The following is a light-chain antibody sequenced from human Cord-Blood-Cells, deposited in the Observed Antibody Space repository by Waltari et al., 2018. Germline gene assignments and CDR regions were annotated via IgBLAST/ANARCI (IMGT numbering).Light chain of an antibody. CDR3: CSYAGSYTYV. CDR1: SSDVGRSHC. J-gene: IGLJ1*01. Sequence: QSALTPPRSVSGSPGQSVTIPCTGPSSDVGRSHCVSWYQQHTGKAPKLMIYDVSKRPSGVPDRFSGSKSGNTASLTISGLQAEDEADYYCCSYAGSYTYVFGTGTKVTVL. V-gene: IGLV2-11*01. CDR2: DVS.